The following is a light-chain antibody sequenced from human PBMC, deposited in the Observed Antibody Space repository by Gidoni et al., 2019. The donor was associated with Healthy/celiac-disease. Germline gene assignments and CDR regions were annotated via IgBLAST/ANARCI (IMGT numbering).Light chain of an antibody. V-gene: IGKV1-39*01. CDR2: AAS. J-gene: IGKJ1*01. CDR3: KQSYSTPYT. CDR1: QSISSY. Sequence: DTQSSWTPSSLSASVGDRVTITCRASQSISSYLNWYQQKPGKAPKLLIYAASSLQSGVPSRFSGSGSGTDFTLTISSLQPEDFATYYCKQSYSTPYTFGQGTKVEIK.